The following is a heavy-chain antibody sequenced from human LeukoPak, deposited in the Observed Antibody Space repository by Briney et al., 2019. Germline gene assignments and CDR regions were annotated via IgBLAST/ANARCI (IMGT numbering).Heavy chain of an antibody. Sequence: PGTSLRLSCTASGFTFSNYGMHWVRQAPGKGLEWVAVISYDGSNNYYADSVKGRFTISRDNFKNTLYLQMNSLRAEDTAVYYCAKDMYDILTGYDIGRDNWFDPWGQGTLVSVSS. CDR3: AKDMYDILTGYDIGRDNWFDP. V-gene: IGHV3-30*18. J-gene: IGHJ5*02. CDR1: GFTFSNYG. CDR2: ISYDGSNN. D-gene: IGHD3-9*01.